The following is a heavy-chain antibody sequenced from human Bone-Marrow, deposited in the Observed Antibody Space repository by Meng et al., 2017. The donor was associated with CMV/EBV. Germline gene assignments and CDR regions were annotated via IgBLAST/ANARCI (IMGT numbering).Heavy chain of an antibody. V-gene: IGHV3-11*01. D-gene: IGHD3-22*01. CDR2: ISYSSSTI. J-gene: IGHJ3*02. Sequence: GGSLRLSCAASGFTFSDYYMSWIRQAPGKGLEWVSYISYSSSTIYYADSVKGRFTISRDNAKNSLYLQMNSLRPEDTAVYYCARDYRVVSGYYDGFNIWGQGKMVTVSS. CDR3: ARDYRVVSGYYDGFNI. CDR1: GFTFSDYY.